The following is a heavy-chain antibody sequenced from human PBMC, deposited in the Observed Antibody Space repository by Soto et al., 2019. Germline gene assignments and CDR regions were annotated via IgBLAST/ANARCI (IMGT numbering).Heavy chain of an antibody. D-gene: IGHD3-9*01. V-gene: IGHV3-21*01. J-gene: IGHJ6*02. CDR3: ATLILTDYYYYGMDV. Sequence: GGSLRLSCAASGFTFSSYSMNWVRQAPGKGLEWVSSISSSSSYIYYADSVKGRFTISRDNAKNSLYLQMNSLRAEDTAVYYCATLILTDYYYYGMDVWGQGTTVTVSS. CDR2: ISSSSSYI. CDR1: GFTFSSYS.